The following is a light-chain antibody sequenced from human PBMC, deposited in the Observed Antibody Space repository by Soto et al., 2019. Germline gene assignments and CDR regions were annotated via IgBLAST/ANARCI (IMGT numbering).Light chain of an antibody. Sequence: DIQMNQSPSTPSASVGDRVTITCRASQSISSWLAWYQQKPGKAPKLLIYKASSLESGVPSRFSGSGSGTEFTLTISSLQPDDFATYYCQQYNSYWTFGQGTKVDI. CDR1: QSISSW. CDR3: QQYNSYWT. CDR2: KAS. J-gene: IGKJ1*01. V-gene: IGKV1-5*03.